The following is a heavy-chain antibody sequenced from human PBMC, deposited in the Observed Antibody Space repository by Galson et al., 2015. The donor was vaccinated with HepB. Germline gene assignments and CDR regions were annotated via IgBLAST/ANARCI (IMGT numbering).Heavy chain of an antibody. Sequence: TLSLTCIVSGGSVSSGSYYWSWIRQPPGKGLEWIGYIYYSGSTNYNPSLRSRVTISVDTSKNQFSLKLSSVTAADTAVYYCASGYDYGALFDYWGQGTLVTVSS. V-gene: IGHV4-61*01. CDR3: ASGYDYGALFDY. D-gene: IGHD5-12*01. CDR1: GGSVSSGSYY. J-gene: IGHJ4*02. CDR2: IYYSGST.